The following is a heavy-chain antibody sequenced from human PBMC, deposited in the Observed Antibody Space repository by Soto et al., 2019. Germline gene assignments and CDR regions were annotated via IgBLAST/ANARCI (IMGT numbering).Heavy chain of an antibody. CDR1: GGSFSGYY. D-gene: IGHD6-13*01. V-gene: IGHV4-34*01. J-gene: IGHJ4*02. CDR2: INHSGST. CDR3: ARGGLYSSSWYPVPDYFDY. Sequence: PSETLSLTCAVYGGSFSGYYWSWIRQPPGKGLEWIGEINHSGSTNYNPSLKSRVTISVDTSKNQFSLKLSSVTAADTAVYYCARGGLYSSSWYPVPDYFDYWGQGTLVTVSS.